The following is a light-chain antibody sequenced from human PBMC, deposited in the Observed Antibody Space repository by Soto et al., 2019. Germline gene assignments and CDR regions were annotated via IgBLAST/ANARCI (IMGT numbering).Light chain of an antibody. CDR3: QQYNSYSQT. V-gene: IGKV1-5*03. J-gene: IGKJ4*02. Sequence: DIQMTQSPSTLSVSIGDRVTITCRASQSISSWLAWYQQKPGKAPKLLIYKASSLESGVPSRFSGSGSGTEFTLTISSLQPDDFATYYCQQYNSYSQTFGGGTKVDIK. CDR1: QSISSW. CDR2: KAS.